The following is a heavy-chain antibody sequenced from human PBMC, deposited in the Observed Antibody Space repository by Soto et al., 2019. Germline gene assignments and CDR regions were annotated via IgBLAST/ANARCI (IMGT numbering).Heavy chain of an antibody. V-gene: IGHV4-34*01. Sequence: KPSETLSLTCAVYGGSFSGYYWSWIRQPPGEGLEWIGEINHSGSTNYNPSLKSRVTISVDTSKNQFSLKLSSVTAADTAVYYCARFKMYSSSWYYYGMDVWGQGTTVTVSS. CDR1: GGSFSGYY. CDR2: INHSGST. D-gene: IGHD6-13*01. CDR3: ARFKMYSSSWYYYGMDV. J-gene: IGHJ6*02.